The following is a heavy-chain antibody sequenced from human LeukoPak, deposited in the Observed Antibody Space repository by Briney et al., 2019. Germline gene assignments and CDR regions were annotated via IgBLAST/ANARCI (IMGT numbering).Heavy chain of an antibody. J-gene: IGHJ4*02. CDR2: TRNKLNSDTT. D-gene: IGHD5-24*01. CDR1: GFTFSDHY. CDR3: ASSRDGYNYDY. Sequence: PGGSLRLSCAVSGFTFSDHYMDWVRQAPGKGLEWVGRTRNKLNSDTTESAASVKGRFTISGDDSKNSLYLQMNSLKTEDTAVYYCASSRDGYNYDYWGQGTLVTVSS. V-gene: IGHV3-72*01.